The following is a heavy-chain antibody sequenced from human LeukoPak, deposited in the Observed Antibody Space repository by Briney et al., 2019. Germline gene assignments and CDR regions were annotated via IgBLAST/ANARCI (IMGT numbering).Heavy chain of an antibody. CDR2: IYYSGST. V-gene: IGHV4-30-4*08. Sequence: PSETRSLTCTVSGGSISSGDYYWSWIRQPPGKGLEWIGYIYYSGSTYYNPSLKSRVTISVDTSKNQFSLKLSSVTAADTAAYYCARWAVVVPAARGNWFDPWGQGTLVTVSS. CDR3: ARWAVVVPAARGNWFDP. J-gene: IGHJ5*02. D-gene: IGHD2-2*01. CDR1: GGSISSGDYY.